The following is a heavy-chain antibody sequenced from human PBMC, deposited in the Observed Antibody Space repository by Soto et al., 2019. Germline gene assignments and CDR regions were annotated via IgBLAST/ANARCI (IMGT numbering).Heavy chain of an antibody. V-gene: IGHV3-30-3*01. CDR2: ISYDGSNK. D-gene: IGHD6-19*01. CDR3: ARQPHVSSGWYFDY. J-gene: IGHJ4*02. CDR1: GFTFSSYA. Sequence: GGSLRLSCAASGFTFSSYAMHWVRQAPGKGLEWVAVISYDGSNKYYADSVKGRFTISRDNSKNTLYLQMNSLRAEDTAVYYCARQPHVSSGWYFDYWGQGTLVTVSS.